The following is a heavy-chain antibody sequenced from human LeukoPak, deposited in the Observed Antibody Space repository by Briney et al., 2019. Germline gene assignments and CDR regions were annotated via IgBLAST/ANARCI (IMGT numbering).Heavy chain of an antibody. D-gene: IGHD2-2*02. CDR1: GYSFNSYW. Sequence: GESLKISCKGSGYSFNSYWIGWVRQMPGKGLEWMGIIYPGDSDTRYSPSFQGQVTISADKSISTTYLQWSSLKASDTAMYYCARLGYMTRYYFDYWGQGTLVTVSS. V-gene: IGHV5-51*01. CDR3: ARLGYMTRYYFDY. J-gene: IGHJ4*02. CDR2: IYPGDSDT.